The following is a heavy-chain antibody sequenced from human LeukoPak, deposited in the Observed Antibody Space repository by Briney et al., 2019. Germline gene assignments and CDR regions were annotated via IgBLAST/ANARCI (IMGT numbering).Heavy chain of an antibody. CDR1: GYTFTSYG. CDR3: ARGDAYYDSSGYYPSDY. J-gene: IGHJ4*02. CDR2: ISAYNGNT. V-gene: IGHV1-18*01. D-gene: IGHD3-22*01. Sequence: ASVKVSCKASGYTFTSYGISWVRQAPGKGLAGMGWISAYNGNTNYAQKLQGRVTMTTDTSTSTAYMELRSLRSDDTAVYYCARGDAYYDSSGYYPSDYWGQGTLVTVSS.